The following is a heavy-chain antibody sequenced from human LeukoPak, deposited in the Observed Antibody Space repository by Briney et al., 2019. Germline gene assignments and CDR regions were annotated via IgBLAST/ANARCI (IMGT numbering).Heavy chain of an antibody. CDR1: GAPVNFYY. Sequence: TSETLSLTCTVSGAPVNFYYLNWIRHSAEKGLEWIGRIYTRGNTNYNPSLKSRVTLSVDTSRNQFSLMLSSVTAADTAVYYCAKESRLGGASGSHHFDYWGKGVLVTVSS. D-gene: IGHD3-10*01. J-gene: IGHJ4*02. V-gene: IGHV4-4*07. CDR2: IYTRGNT. CDR3: AKESRLGGASGSHHFDY.